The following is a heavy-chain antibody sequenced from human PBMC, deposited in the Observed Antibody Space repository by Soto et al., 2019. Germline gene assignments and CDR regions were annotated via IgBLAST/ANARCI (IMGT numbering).Heavy chain of an antibody. CDR2: IYPGDSDT. Sequence: PGESLKISCKGSGYSFTSYWIGWVRQMPGKGLEWMGIIYPGDSDTRYSPSFQGQVTISADKSISTAYLQWSSLKASDTAMYYCARGYYYGSGSYYYYYYGMDVWGQGTTVTVSS. J-gene: IGHJ6*02. D-gene: IGHD3-10*01. CDR1: GYSFTSYW. V-gene: IGHV5-51*01. CDR3: ARGYYYGSGSYYYYYYGMDV.